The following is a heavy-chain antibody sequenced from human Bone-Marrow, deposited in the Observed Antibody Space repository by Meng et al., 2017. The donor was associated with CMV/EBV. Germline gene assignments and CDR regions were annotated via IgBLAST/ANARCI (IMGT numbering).Heavy chain of an antibody. D-gene: IGHD2-2*01. Sequence: GESLKISCAASGFTFSSYSMNWVRQAPGKGLEWVSSISSSSSYIYYADSVKGRFTISRDNAKNSLYLQMNSLRAEDTAVYYCARETTIVVVPAAMLPTSVNDAFDIWGQGTMVTFSS. V-gene: IGHV3-21*01. J-gene: IGHJ3*02. CDR1: GFTFSSYS. CDR3: ARETTIVVVPAAMLPTSVNDAFDI. CDR2: ISSSSSYI.